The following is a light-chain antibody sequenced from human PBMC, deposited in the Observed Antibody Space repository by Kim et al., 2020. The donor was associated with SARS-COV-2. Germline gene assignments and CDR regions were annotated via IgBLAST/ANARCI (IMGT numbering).Light chain of an antibody. CDR1: QDISNY. CDR2: DAS. Sequence: SVGDRVTITCQASQDISNYLNWYQKKPGKAPKLLIYDASNLETGVPSRFSGSGSGTDFTFTISSLQPEDIATYYCQQYDNLPPLTFGGGTKVDIK. V-gene: IGKV1-33*01. J-gene: IGKJ4*01. CDR3: QQYDNLPPLT.